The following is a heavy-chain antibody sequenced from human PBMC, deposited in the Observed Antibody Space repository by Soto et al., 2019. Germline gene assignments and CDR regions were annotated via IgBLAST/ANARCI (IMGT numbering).Heavy chain of an antibody. CDR3: ARVVTTVTTLYYYYGMDV. CDR1: GYTFTSYG. Sequence: ASVKVSCKASGYTFTSYGISWVRQAPGQGLEWMGWISAYNGNTNYAQKLQGRVTMTTDTSTSTAYMELRCLRSDDTAVYYCARVVTTVTTLYYYYGMDVWGQGTTVRVSS. V-gene: IGHV1-18*01. D-gene: IGHD4-17*01. CDR2: ISAYNGNT. J-gene: IGHJ6*02.